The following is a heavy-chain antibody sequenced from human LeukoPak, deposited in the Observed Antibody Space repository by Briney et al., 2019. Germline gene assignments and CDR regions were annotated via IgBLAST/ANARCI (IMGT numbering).Heavy chain of an antibody. CDR1: GGSISSYSYF. CDR3: ARIYSGSYFYYGMDV. CDR2: IYYSGST. Sequence: SETLSLTCTVSGGSISSYSYFWGWIRQPPGKGLEWIVTIYYSGSTYYNPSLKSRVTISIDTSKNQFSVKLSSVTAADTAVFFCARIYSGSYFYYGMDVWGQGTTVTVSS. D-gene: IGHD1-26*01. J-gene: IGHJ6*02. V-gene: IGHV4-39*01.